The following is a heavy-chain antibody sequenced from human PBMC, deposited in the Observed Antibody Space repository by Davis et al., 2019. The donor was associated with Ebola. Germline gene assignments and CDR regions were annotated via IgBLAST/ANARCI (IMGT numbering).Heavy chain of an antibody. CDR2: ITGPGSTT. CDR1: GFTFSSYA. D-gene: IGHD6-13*01. J-gene: IGHJ6*02. V-gene: IGHV3-23*01. Sequence: GESLKISCAASGFTFSSYAMTWVRQAPGKGLEWVSTITGPGSTTYYVASVKGRFTISRDNSKNTLYLQMNSLRAEETAVYYCARRWDSSRNRAYYYYGMDVWGQGTTVTVSS. CDR3: ARRWDSSRNRAYYYYGMDV.